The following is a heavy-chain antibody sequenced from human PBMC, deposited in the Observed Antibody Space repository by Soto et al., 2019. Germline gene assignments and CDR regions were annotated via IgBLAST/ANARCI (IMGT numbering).Heavy chain of an antibody. CDR3: TTAPTYDFWSGRSYYYMDV. V-gene: IGHV3-15*01. J-gene: IGHJ6*03. D-gene: IGHD3-3*01. Sequence: GGSLRLSCAASGFTFSNAWMSWVRQAPGKGLEWVGRIKSKTDGGTTDYAAPVKGRFTISRDDSKNTLYLQMNSLKTEDTAVYYCTTAPTYDFWSGRSYYYMDVWGKGTTVTVSS. CDR1: GFTFSNAW. CDR2: IKSKTDGGTT.